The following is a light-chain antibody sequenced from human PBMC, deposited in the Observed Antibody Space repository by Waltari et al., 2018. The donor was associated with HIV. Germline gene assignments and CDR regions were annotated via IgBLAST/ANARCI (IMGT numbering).Light chain of an antibody. Sequence: QSVLTQPPSASGTPGQRVTISCSGRNSNVGAINVIWYQQFPGAAPKLLIYRNSQRPSGVPDRFSGSKSGTSASLAISGLLSDDEANYYCATWDDSLSLWVFGGGTNLSVL. CDR1: NSNVGAIN. CDR2: RNS. J-gene: IGLJ3*02. V-gene: IGLV1-47*01. CDR3: ATWDDSLSLWV.